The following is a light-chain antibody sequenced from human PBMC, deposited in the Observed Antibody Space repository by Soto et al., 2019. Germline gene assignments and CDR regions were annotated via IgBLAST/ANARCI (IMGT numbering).Light chain of an antibody. J-gene: IGLJ1*01. CDR3: SSYTTSSTYV. Sequence: HSVLTHAASVSGSPGQSITISCTGTSSDVGGYNSVSWYQHHPGKAPKLMIYNVSNRPSGVSSRFSGSKSGNTASLTISWLQAEDEADYYCSSYTTSSTYVFATGTKVTVL. CDR1: SSDVGGYNS. V-gene: IGLV2-14*03. CDR2: NVS.